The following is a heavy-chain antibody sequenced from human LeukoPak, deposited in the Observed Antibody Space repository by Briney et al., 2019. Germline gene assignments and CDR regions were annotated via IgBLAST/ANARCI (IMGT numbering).Heavy chain of an antibody. CDR2: INHSGST. CDR3: ARGPHKYRPVAGPSMDV. Sequence: SETLSLTCAVYGGSFSGYYWSWIRQPPGKGLEWIGEINHSGSTNYNPPLKSRVTISVDTSKNQFSLKLSSVTAADTAVYYCARGPHKYRPVAGPSMDVWGQGTTVTVSS. V-gene: IGHV4-34*01. CDR1: GGSFSGYY. J-gene: IGHJ6*02. D-gene: IGHD6-19*01.